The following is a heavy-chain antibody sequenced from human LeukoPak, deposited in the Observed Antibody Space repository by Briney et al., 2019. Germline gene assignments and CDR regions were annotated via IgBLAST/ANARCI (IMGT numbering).Heavy chain of an antibody. J-gene: IGHJ3*01. V-gene: IGHV3-13*01. CDR1: GFTFSSYD. CDR2: IATAGGT. D-gene: IGHD6-13*01. Sequence: GGSLRLSCAASGFTFSSYDMHWVRQAPGKGLEWVSAIATAGGTYYPGSVKGRFTISRENAKNSLYLQMNSLRAEDTAVYYCARGLCSSSSYEGWGHGIMVT. CDR3: ARGLCSSSSYEG.